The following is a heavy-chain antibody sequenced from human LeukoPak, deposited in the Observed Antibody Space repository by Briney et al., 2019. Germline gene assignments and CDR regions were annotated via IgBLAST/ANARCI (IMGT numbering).Heavy chain of an antibody. Sequence: GGSLRLSCAASGFTVSSNYMSWVRQAPAKGLEWVSIIYSGNITFYADSVKGRFTISRDNSKNTLSLQMNSLRAEDTAVYYCARLDYSSGRYYGYWGQGTLVTVSS. CDR2: IYSGNIT. CDR3: ARLDYSSGRYYGY. V-gene: IGHV3-53*01. D-gene: IGHD6-19*01. J-gene: IGHJ4*02. CDR1: GFTVSSNY.